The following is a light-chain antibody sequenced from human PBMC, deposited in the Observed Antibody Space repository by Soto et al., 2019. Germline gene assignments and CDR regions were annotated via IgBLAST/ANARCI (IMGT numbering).Light chain of an antibody. V-gene: IGKV3-15*01. Sequence: EIVMAQYPDTLYVSPGEGATRSCRASQSVRTKLAWYQQKAGQAPRLPIYGASTRATGIPDRFSGSGSGTEFTLTISSLQSEDFAVYYCQQYNSWPPITFGQGTRLEIK. CDR1: QSVRTK. CDR2: GAS. J-gene: IGKJ5*01. CDR3: QQYNSWPPIT.